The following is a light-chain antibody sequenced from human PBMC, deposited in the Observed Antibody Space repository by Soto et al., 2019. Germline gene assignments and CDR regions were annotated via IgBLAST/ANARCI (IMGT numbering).Light chain of an antibody. V-gene: IGKV1-27*01. J-gene: IGKJ1*01. Sequence: DIQMTQSPSSLSASIGDRVTITCRASQGISFSLMWYQQKPGKVPRLLIYGASTLQSGVASRFSGSGSGTDFTLTISSLQPEDVATYYCQKYDSAPHTFGQGTKVEI. CDR3: QKYDSAPHT. CDR1: QGISFS. CDR2: GAS.